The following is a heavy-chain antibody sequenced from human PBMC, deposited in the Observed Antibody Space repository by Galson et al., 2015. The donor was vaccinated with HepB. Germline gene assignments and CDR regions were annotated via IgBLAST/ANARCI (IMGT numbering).Heavy chain of an antibody. D-gene: IGHD5-24*01. CDR3: ARDREMSTRWPDYYLHSSMDV. Sequence: SLRLSCAASGFTFSTYTMHWVRQAPGKGLEWVSLTSYDERNKNYADSVKGRFTISRDNSKNTLYLQMNSLRPEDTAVYYCARDREMSTRWPDYYLHSSMDVWGQGTTVTVSS. CDR1: GFTFSTYT. J-gene: IGHJ6*02. V-gene: IGHV3-30*01. CDR2: TSYDERNK.